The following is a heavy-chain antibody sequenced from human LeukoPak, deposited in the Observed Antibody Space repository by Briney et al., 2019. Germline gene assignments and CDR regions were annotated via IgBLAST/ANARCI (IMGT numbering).Heavy chain of an antibody. CDR3: ARDCSSPGENYFDY. V-gene: IGHV1-2*02. Sequence: GASVKVSCKASGYTFTGYYMHWVRQAPGQGLEWMGWINPNSGGTNYAQKFQGRVTMTRDTSISTAYMELSRLRSDDTAVYYCARDCSSPGENYFDYWGQGTLVTVSS. CDR2: INPNSGGT. CDR1: GYTFTGYY. D-gene: IGHD6-6*01. J-gene: IGHJ4*02.